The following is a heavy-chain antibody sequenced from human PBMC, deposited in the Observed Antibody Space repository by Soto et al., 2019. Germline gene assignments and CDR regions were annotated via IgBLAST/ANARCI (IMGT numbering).Heavy chain of an antibody. Sequence: PWLSLRLSCAASGFTFSSYAMNWVRQAPGNGLEWVSTIRTSVGDTYYAASVKGRCTISRDNSKSTVYLHLNSLRAEDTAIYYCAKDPTYDYGYFDSWGQGTLVTVSS. CDR3: AKDPTYDYGYFDS. CDR2: IRTSVGDT. D-gene: IGHD4-17*01. CDR1: GFTFSSYA. V-gene: IGHV3-23*01. J-gene: IGHJ4*02.